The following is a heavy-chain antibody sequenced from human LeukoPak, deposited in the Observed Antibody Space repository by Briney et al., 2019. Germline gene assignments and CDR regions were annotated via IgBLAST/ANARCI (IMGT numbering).Heavy chain of an antibody. V-gene: IGHV3-30*02. D-gene: IGHD4-17*01. CDR3: ARELVNYGDYTSYFDY. Sequence: GGSLRLSCAASGFTSSSYGMDWVRQAPGKGLEWVAFIRNDGSNKYYADSVKGRFTISRDNSKNTLYLQMNSLRAEDTAVYYCARELVNYGDYTSYFDYWGQGTLVTVSS. CDR1: GFTSSSYG. J-gene: IGHJ4*02. CDR2: IRNDGSNK.